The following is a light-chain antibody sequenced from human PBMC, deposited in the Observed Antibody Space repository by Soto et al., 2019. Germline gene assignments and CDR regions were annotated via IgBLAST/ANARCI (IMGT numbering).Light chain of an antibody. CDR2: DVS. Sequence: QSALTQPASVSGSPGQSITISCTGTSSDVGGYNYVSWYQQHPGKAPKLMIHDVSNRPSGVSNRFSGSKSGNTASLTISGLQAEDEADYYCSSYTSSSTLFGGGTKVTVL. CDR3: SSYTSSSTL. J-gene: IGLJ2*01. CDR1: SSDVGGYNY. V-gene: IGLV2-14*01.